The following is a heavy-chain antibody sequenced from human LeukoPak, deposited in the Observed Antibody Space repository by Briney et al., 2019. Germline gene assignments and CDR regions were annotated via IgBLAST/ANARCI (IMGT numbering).Heavy chain of an antibody. CDR3: ARRTRGAAAGTPSDY. CDR2: ISSSSSYI. Sequence: GGSLRLPCAASGFTFSSYSMNWVRQAPGKGLEWVSSISSSSSYIYYADSVKGRFTISRDNAKNSLYLQMNSLRAEDTAVYYCARRTRGAAAGTPSDYWGQGTLVTVSS. J-gene: IGHJ4*02. CDR1: GFTFSSYS. V-gene: IGHV3-21*01. D-gene: IGHD6-13*01.